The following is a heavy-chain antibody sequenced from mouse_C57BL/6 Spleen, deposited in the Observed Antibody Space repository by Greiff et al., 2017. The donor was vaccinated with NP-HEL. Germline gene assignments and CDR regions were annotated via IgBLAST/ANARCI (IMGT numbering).Heavy chain of an antibody. Sequence: EVQRVESGGGSVKPGGSLKLSCAASGFTFSSYAMSWVRQTPEKRLEWVATISDGGSYTYYPDNVKGRFTISRDNAKNNLYLQMSHLKSEDTAMYYCARDDDYDAWFAYWGQGTLVTVSA. D-gene: IGHD2-4*01. J-gene: IGHJ3*01. CDR1: GFTFSSYA. CDR3: ARDDDYDAWFAY. V-gene: IGHV5-4*01. CDR2: ISDGGSYT.